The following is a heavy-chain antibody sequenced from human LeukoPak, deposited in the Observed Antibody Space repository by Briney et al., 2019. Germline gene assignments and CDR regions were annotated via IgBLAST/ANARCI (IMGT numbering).Heavy chain of an antibody. V-gene: IGHV3-33*01. D-gene: IGHD1-1*01. CDR3: ARDAGVLEPPDY. Sequence: GGSLRLSCAASGFTFSSYGMHWVRQAPGKGLEWVAVIWYDGSNKYYADSVKGRFTISRDNSKNTLYLQMNSLRAEDTAVYYCARDAGVLEPPDYWGQGTLVTVSS. CDR2: IWYDGSNK. J-gene: IGHJ4*02. CDR1: GFTFSSYG.